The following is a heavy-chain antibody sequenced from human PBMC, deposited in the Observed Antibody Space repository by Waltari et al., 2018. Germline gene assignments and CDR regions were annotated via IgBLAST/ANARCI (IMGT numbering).Heavy chain of an antibody. Sequence: EVQLLESGGGLVQPGGSLRLSCAASGFTFSSYAMSWVRQAPGKGLEWVSAIRGSGGSAYSADSVKGRFTISRDNSKNTLYLQMNSLRAEDTAVYYCAKDPVAMVRGVYYYYGMDVWGQGTTVTVSS. V-gene: IGHV3-23*01. J-gene: IGHJ6*02. CDR3: AKDPVAMVRGVYYYYGMDV. CDR1: GFTFSSYA. CDR2: IRGSGGSA. D-gene: IGHD3-10*01.